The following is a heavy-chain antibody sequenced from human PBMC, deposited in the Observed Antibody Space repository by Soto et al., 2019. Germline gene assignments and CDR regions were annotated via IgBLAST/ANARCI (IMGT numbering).Heavy chain of an antibody. D-gene: IGHD5-12*01. Sequence: ASVKVSCKVSGYTLTELSMPWVRQAPGKGLEWMGGFDPEDGETIYAQKFQGRVTMTEDTSTDTAYMELSSLRSEDSAVYYCATWTRGYDEGFDPWGQGTLVTVSS. CDR1: GYTLTELS. J-gene: IGHJ5*02. V-gene: IGHV1-24*01. CDR2: FDPEDGET. CDR3: ATWTRGYDEGFDP.